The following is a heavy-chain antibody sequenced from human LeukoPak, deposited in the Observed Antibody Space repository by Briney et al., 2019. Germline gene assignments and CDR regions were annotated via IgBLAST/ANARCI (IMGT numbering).Heavy chain of an antibody. V-gene: IGHV1-18*01. CDR3: ARESLGSKYYDFWSGYYSPWYFDY. CDR2: ISAYNGNT. J-gene: IGHJ4*02. D-gene: IGHD3-3*01. Sequence: ASVKVSCKASGYTFTSYGISWVRQAPGQGLEWMGLISAYNGNTNYAQKLQGRVTMTTDTSTSTAYMELRSLRSDDTAVYYCARESLGSKYYDFWSGYYSPWYFDYWGQGTLVTVSS. CDR1: GYTFTSYG.